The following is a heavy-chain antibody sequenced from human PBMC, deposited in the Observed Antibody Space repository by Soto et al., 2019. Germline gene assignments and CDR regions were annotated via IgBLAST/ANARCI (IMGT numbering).Heavy chain of an antibody. CDR3: ARPPNYYDSSGYYGY. CDR2: INTDGSVA. CDR1: GLTFRSYW. V-gene: IGHV3-74*03. D-gene: IGHD3-22*01. J-gene: IGHJ4*02. Sequence: GGSLRLSCAASGLTFRSYWMHWVRQAPGKGLVWVSRINTDGSVAMYVDSVKGRFTISRDNAKNTLYLQMNSLRAEDTAVYYCARPPNYYDSSGYYGYWGQGTLVTVSS.